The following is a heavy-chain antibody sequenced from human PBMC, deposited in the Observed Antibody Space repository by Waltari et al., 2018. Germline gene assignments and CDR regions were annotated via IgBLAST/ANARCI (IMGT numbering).Heavy chain of an antibody. J-gene: IGHJ4*02. CDR2: IYYSGST. CDR3: ARDRAGYSSSWYDY. V-gene: IGHV4-39*07. D-gene: IGHD6-13*01. Sequence: QLQLQESGPGLGKPSETLSLTCPVSGGSISSSSYYWGWIRQPPGKGLEWIGSIYYSGSTYYNPSLKSRVTISVDTSKNQFSLKLSSVTAADTAVYYCARDRAGYSSSWYDYWGQGTLVTVSS. CDR1: GGSISSSSYY.